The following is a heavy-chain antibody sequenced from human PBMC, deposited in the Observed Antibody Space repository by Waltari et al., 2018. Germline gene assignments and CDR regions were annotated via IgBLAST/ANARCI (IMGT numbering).Heavy chain of an antibody. D-gene: IGHD3-3*01. V-gene: IGHV6-1*01. CDR1: GDSVSSNSAA. CDR2: TYYRSKWYS. J-gene: IGHJ4*02. CDR3: ARTTITVFGVVVGALDN. Sequence: QVQLQQSGPGRVKPSQTLSLTCAISGDSVSSNSAAWDWCRQSPSRGLEWLGRTYYRSKWYSHYAESVKSRMTINADPSKNEFSLQLTSVSPEDTGLYFCARTTITVFGVVVGALDNWGPGTLVTVSS.